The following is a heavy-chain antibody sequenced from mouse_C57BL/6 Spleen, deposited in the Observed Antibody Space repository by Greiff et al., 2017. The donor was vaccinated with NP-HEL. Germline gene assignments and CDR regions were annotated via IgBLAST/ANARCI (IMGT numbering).Heavy chain of an antibody. CDR1: GYTFTSYW. Sequence: QVQLQQPGAELVMPGASVKLSCKASGYTFTSYWMHWVKQRPGQGLEWIGEIDPSDSYTNYNQKFKGKSTLTVDKSSSTAYMQLSSLTSEDSAVYYCARSHYNGSSYDYWGQGTTLTVSS. D-gene: IGHD1-1*01. J-gene: IGHJ2*01. V-gene: IGHV1-69*01. CDR2: IDPSDSYT. CDR3: ARSHYNGSSYDY.